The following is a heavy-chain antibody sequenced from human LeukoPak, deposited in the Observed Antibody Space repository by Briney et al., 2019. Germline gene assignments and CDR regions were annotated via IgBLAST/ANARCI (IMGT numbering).Heavy chain of an antibody. Sequence: ATVRVSCTASGYTFTSYYMHWVRQAPGQGLEWMGIINPSGGSTSYTQKFQGRVTMTRDTSTSTVYMELSSLRSEDTAVYYCAREGFPPKISDFWSGLGPYYYYGMDVWGQGTTVTVSS. D-gene: IGHD3-3*01. CDR3: AREGFPPKISDFWSGLGPYYYYGMDV. J-gene: IGHJ6*02. CDR1: GYTFTSYY. V-gene: IGHV1-46*01. CDR2: INPSGGST.